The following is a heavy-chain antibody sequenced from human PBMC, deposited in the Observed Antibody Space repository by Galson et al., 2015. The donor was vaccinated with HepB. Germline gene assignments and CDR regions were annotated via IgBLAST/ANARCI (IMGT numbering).Heavy chain of an antibody. CDR2: ISAGSRYM. V-gene: IGHV3-21*01. J-gene: IGHJ2*01. CDR3: ARVGYCGGDCYAIQRYWYFDP. Sequence: SLRLSCAASGFTFRDYSINWVRQAPGKGLEWVSYISAGSRYMYYADSVRGRFTISRDNAENSLHLQMNSMRAEDTGVYYCARVGYCGGDCYAIQRYWYFDPWGRGTLVTVSS. D-gene: IGHD2-21*02. CDR1: GFTFRDYS.